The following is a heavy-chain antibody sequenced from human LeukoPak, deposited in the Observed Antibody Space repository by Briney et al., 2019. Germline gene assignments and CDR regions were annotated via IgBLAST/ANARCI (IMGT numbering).Heavy chain of an antibody. Sequence: PGGSLRLSCVASGFTFGTYWMSWVRQAPGKGLKWVANIKQDGSETYYGDSVKGRFTISKDNARNSLYLQMNSLRAEDTAVYYCARGGNIGYNYNAFDIWGQGTMVTVSS. CDR3: ARGGNIGYNYNAFDI. CDR2: IKQDGSET. V-gene: IGHV3-7*02. D-gene: IGHD3-22*01. CDR1: GFTFGTYW. J-gene: IGHJ3*02.